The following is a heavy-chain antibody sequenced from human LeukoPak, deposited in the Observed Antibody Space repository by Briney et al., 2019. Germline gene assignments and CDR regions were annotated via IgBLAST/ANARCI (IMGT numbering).Heavy chain of an antibody. CDR1: GFIFSNYW. J-gene: IGHJ5*02. V-gene: IGHV3-7*02. CDR2: IKQDGSEK. D-gene: IGHD5-12*01. CDR3: ARVVATP. Sequence: PGGSLRLSCAASGFIFSNYWMSWVRQAPGKGLEWVANIKQDGSEKYYVDSVKGRFTITRDNGKNSLYLQMNSLRAEDTAVYYCARVVATPWGQGTLVTVSS.